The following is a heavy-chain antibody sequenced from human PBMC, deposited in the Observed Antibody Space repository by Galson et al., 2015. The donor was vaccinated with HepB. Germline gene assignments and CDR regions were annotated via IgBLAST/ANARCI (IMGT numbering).Heavy chain of an antibody. Sequence: PALVKPTQTLTLTCTFSGFSLSTSGVGVGWIRQPPGKALEWLALIYWDDDKRYSPSLKSRLTITKDTSKNQVVLTMTNMDPVDTATYYCAHSGAATGPTKREYNWFDPWGQGTLVTISS. D-gene: IGHD6-13*01. V-gene: IGHV2-5*02. CDR2: IYWDDDK. J-gene: IGHJ5*02. CDR1: GFSLSTSGVG. CDR3: AHSGAATGPTKREYNWFDP.